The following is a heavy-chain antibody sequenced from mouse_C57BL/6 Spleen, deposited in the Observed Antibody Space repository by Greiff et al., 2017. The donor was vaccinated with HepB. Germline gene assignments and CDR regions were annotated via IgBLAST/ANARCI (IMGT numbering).Heavy chain of an antibody. CDR2: IDPSDSET. Sequence: QVQLQQPGAELVRPGSSVKLSCKASGYTFTSYWMHWVKQRPIQGLEWIGNIDPSDSETHYNQKFKDKATLTVDKSSSTAYMQLSSLTSEGSAVYYCARRGYSNYPYAMDYWGQGTSVTVSS. CDR1: GYTFTSYW. D-gene: IGHD2-5*01. V-gene: IGHV1-52*01. J-gene: IGHJ4*01. CDR3: ARRGYSNYPYAMDY.